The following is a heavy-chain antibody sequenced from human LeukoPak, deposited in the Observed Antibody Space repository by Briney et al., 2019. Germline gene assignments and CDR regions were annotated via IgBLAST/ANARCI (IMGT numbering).Heavy chain of an antibody. J-gene: IGHJ4*02. D-gene: IGHD6-6*01. Sequence: GGSLRLSCAASGFTFSSYSMNWVRQAPGKGLEWFSSISSSSSYIYYADSVKGRFTISRDNAKNSLYLQMNSLRAEDTAVYYCARGIEYSSSFDYWGQGTLVTVSS. V-gene: IGHV3-21*01. CDR3: ARGIEYSSSFDY. CDR2: ISSSSSYI. CDR1: GFTFSSYS.